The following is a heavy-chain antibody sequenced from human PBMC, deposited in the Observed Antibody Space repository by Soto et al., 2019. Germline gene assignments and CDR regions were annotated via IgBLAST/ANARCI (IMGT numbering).Heavy chain of an antibody. CDR3: ARDSNNYYDSIDYFDY. J-gene: IGHJ4*02. CDR2: IIPIFGTA. CDR1: GGTFSSYA. D-gene: IGHD3-22*01. Sequence: QVQLVQSGAEVKKPGSSVEVSCKASGGTFSSYAISWVRQAPGQGLEWMGGIIPIFGTANYAQKFQGRVTITADESTSTAYMELSSLRSEDTAVYYCARDSNNYYDSIDYFDYWGQGTLVTVSS. V-gene: IGHV1-69*01.